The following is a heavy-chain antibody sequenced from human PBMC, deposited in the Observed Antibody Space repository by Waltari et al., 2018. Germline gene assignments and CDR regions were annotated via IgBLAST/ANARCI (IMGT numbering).Heavy chain of an antibody. V-gene: IGHV1-46*01. CDR3: ARDLNPIVVVVAALPHWFDP. CDR1: GYTFTSYY. J-gene: IGHJ5*02. CDR2: INPSGGST. Sequence: QVQLVQSGAEVKKPGASVKVSCKASGYTFTSYYMHWVRQAPGQGLEWMGIINPSGGSTSYAQKFQGRVTMTRDTSTSTVYMELSSLRSEDTAVYYCARDLNPIVVVVAALPHWFDPWGQGTLVTVSS. D-gene: IGHD2-15*01.